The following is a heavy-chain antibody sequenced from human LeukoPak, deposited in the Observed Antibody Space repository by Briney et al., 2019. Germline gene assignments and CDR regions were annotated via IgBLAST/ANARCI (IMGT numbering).Heavy chain of an antibody. D-gene: IGHD3-16*01. CDR2: IYYSGNT. J-gene: IGHJ3*02. CDR1: GGSISTYH. CDR3: ARVGDGAFDI. V-gene: IGHV4-59*01. Sequence: SETLSLTCTVSGGSISTYHWSWIRQPPGKGLEWIGYIYYSGNTNYNPSLRSRVTISVDTSKNQFSLKLSSVTAADTAVYYCARVGDGAFDIWGQGTMVTVFS.